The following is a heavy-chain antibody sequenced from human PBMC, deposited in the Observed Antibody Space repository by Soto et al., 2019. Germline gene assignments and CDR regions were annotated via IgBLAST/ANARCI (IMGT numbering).Heavy chain of an antibody. D-gene: IGHD2-2*01. J-gene: IGHJ5*02. CDR2: ISSTSSTI. V-gene: IGHV3-48*02. Sequence: GGSLRLSCAASGFSFNSYSMNWVRQAPGKGLEWVSYISSTSSTIYYADSVKGRFTVSRDNARNSLYLQMNSLRDEDTALYYCAREKIVLAPAAVRWFDPWGQGTLVTVSS. CDR3: AREKIVLAPAAVRWFDP. CDR1: GFSFNSYS.